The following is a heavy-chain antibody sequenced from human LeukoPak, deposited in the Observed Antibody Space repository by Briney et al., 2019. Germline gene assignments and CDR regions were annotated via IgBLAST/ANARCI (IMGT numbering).Heavy chain of an antibody. D-gene: IGHD6-13*01. CDR1: GSSISSYY. CDR2: IYYSGST. Sequence: SETLSLTCTVSGSSISSYYWSWIRQPPGKGLEWIGYIYYSGSTNYNPSLKSRVTISVDTSKNQFSLKLSSVTAADTAVYSRGSSWYGSVYWFDPWGQGTLVTVSS. CDR3: GSSWYGSVYWFDP. J-gene: IGHJ5*02. V-gene: IGHV4-59*01.